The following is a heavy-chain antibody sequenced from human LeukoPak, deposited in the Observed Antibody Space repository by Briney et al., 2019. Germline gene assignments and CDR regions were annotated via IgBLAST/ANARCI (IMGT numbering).Heavy chain of an antibody. D-gene: IGHD6-19*01. V-gene: IGHV4-38-2*02. CDR2: IYHSGST. CDR3: ARESSGWRPIDY. CDR1: GYSISSGYY. J-gene: IGHJ4*02. Sequence: SETLSLTCTVSGYSISSGYYWGWIRPPPGKGLEWIGSIYHSGSTYYNPSLKSRVTISVDTSKNQFSLKLSSVTAADTAVYYCARESSGWRPIDYWGQGTLVTVSS.